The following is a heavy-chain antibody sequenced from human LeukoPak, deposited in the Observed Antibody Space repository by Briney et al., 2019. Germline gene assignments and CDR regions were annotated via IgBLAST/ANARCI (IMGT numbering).Heavy chain of an antibody. CDR3: ARSRGLLSSGHLGSFDY. CDR1: GGTFSSYA. J-gene: IGHJ4*02. D-gene: IGHD6-19*01. CDR2: IIPIFGTA. Sequence: SVKVSCKASGGTFSSYAISWVRQAPGQGLEWMGGIIPIFGTANYAQKFQGRVTITADESTSTAYMELSSLRSEDTAVYYCARSRGLLSSGHLGSFDYWGQGTPVTVSS. V-gene: IGHV1-69*13.